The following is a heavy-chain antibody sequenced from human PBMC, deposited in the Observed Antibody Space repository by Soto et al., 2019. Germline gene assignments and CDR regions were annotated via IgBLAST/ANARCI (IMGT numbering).Heavy chain of an antibody. CDR3: AKSRPNYYYYYGMDV. V-gene: IGHV4-59*01. J-gene: IGHJ6*02. CDR1: GGSISSYY. CDR2: IFYSGST. Sequence: PSETLSLTCTVSGGSISSYYWSWIRQPPGKGLEWIGYIFYSGSTNYNPSLKSRVTISVDTSKNQFSLKLSSVTAADTAVYYCAKSRPNYYYYYGMDVWGQGTTVTVSS.